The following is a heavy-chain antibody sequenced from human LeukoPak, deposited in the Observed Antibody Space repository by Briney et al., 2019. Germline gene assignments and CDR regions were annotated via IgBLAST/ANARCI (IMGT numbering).Heavy chain of an antibody. Sequence: GGSLRLSCAASGFTVTTLAMTWVRQAPGKGLEWVSVIGESNGRTYYADSVKGRFTISRDESKNTLYLQMNSLRAEDTAVYYCAKGPTDSCWEKLHDWGQGTLVTVSS. CDR1: GFTVTTLA. J-gene: IGHJ4*02. CDR3: AKGPTDSCWEKLHD. D-gene: IGHD1-26*01. V-gene: IGHV3-23*01. CDR2: IGESNGRT.